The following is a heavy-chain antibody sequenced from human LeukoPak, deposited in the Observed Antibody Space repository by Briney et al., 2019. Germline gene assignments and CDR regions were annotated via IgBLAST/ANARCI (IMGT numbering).Heavy chain of an antibody. CDR3: ARGGSRGSFDI. V-gene: IGHV3-30-3*01. CDR2: ISYDGSNK. J-gene: IGHJ3*02. CDR1: GFTFSSYD. Sequence: PGGSLRLSCAASGFTFSSYDMHWVRQAPGKGLEWVALISYDGSNKYYADSVKGRFTISRDNSKSTLYLQMNSLRPEDTAVYYCARGGSRGSFDIWGQGTMVTVSS. D-gene: IGHD1-26*01.